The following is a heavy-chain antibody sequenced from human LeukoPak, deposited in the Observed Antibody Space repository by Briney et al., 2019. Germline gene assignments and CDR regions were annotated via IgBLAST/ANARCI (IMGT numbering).Heavy chain of an antibody. D-gene: IGHD5-18*01. J-gene: IGHJ3*02. CDR3: ARDRGRGYSYGYNAFDI. V-gene: IGHV4-59*01. CDR2: IYYSGST. CDR1: GGSIDSYY. Sequence: SETLSLTCTVSGGSIDSYYWSWIRQPPGKGLEWIGYIYYSGSTNYNPSLKSRVTISVDTSKNQFSLKLSSVTAADTAVYYCARDRGRGYSYGYNAFDIWGQGTMVTVSS.